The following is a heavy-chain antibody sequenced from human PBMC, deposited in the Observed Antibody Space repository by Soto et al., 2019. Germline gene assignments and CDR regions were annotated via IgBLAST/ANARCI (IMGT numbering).Heavy chain of an antibody. J-gene: IGHJ4*02. CDR3: ARERSPRVVTQYYFDY. CDR1: GFTFSSYA. D-gene: IGHD2-21*01. V-gene: IGHV3-30-3*01. CDR2: ISYDGSNK. Sequence: QVQLVESGGGVVQPGRSLRLSCAASGFTFSSYAMHWVRQAPGKGLEWVAVISYDGSNKYYADSVKGRFTISRDNSKNTLYLQMNRLRAEDTAVYYCARERSPRVVTQYYFDYWGQGTLVTVSS.